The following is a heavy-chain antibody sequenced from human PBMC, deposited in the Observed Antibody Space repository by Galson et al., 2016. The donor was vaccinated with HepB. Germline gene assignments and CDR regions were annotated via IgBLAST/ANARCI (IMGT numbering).Heavy chain of an antibody. CDR3: ARATAGAAARFDS. CDR1: GFTFDYYT. V-gene: IGHV3-48*02. D-gene: IGHD6-25*01. CDR2: ISRSSDTI. Sequence: SLRLSCAASGFTFDYYTMNWVRQAPGRGLEWVSYISRSSDTIHYADSVKGRFTVSRDNGQNSLFLQMNGLRDDDTGVYYYARATAGAAARFDSWGQGTLVTVSS. J-gene: IGHJ4*02.